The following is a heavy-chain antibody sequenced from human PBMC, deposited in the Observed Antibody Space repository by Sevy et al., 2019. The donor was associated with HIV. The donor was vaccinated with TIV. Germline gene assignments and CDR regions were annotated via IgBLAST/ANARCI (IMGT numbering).Heavy chain of an antibody. J-gene: IGHJ4*02. D-gene: IGHD5-12*01. CDR1: GGSISSGDYY. Sequence: LPETLSLTCTVSGGSISSGDYYWSWIRKPPGKGLEWIGYIYYSGSTYYNPSLKSRVTISVDTSKNQFSLKLSSVTAADTAVYYCARERVATIPSYFDYWGQGTLVTVSS. CDR2: IYYSGST. V-gene: IGHV4-30-4*01. CDR3: ARERVATIPSYFDY.